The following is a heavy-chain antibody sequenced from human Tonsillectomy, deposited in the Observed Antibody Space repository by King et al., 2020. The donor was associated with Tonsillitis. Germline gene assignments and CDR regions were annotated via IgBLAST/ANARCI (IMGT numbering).Heavy chain of an antibody. J-gene: IGHJ4*02. CDR2: INHSGST. CDR1: GGSFSGYY. V-gene: IGHV4-34*01. D-gene: IGHD6-13*01. CDR3: ARGGIAAAAYFDY. Sequence: VQLQQWGAGLLKPSETLSLPCAVYGGSFSGYYWSWIRQPPGKGLEWIGEINHSGSTNYNPSLKSRVTVSVDTSKNQFSLKLSSVTAADTAVYYCARGGIAAAAYFDYWGQGTLVTVSS.